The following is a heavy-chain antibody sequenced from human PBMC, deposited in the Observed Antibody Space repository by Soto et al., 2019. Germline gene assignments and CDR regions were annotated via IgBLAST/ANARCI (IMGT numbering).Heavy chain of an antibody. CDR3: ARRGRYSSSSGMYNWFDP. Sequence: PSETLSLTCTVSGGSVSSGSYYWSWIRQPPGKGLEWIGYIYYSGSTNYNPSLKSRVTISVDTSKNQFSLKLSSVTAADTAVYYCARRGRYSSSSGMYNWFDPWGQGTLVTVS. CDR1: GGSVSSGSYY. J-gene: IGHJ5*02. D-gene: IGHD6-6*01. CDR2: IYYSGST. V-gene: IGHV4-61*01.